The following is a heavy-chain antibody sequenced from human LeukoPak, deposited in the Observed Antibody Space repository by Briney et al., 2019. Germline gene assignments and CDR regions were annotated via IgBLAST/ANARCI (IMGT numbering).Heavy chain of an antibody. J-gene: IGHJ4*02. CDR2: IWYDGSNK. CDR3: AKDINYDSSGYFIDY. V-gene: IGHV3-33*06. CDR1: GFTFSSYG. D-gene: IGHD3-22*01. Sequence: GGSLRLSCAASGFTFSSYGMHWVRQAPGKGLEWVAVIWYDGSNKYYADSAKGRFTISRDDSKNTLYLQMNSLRAEDTAVYYCAKDINYDSSGYFIDYWGQGTLVTVSS.